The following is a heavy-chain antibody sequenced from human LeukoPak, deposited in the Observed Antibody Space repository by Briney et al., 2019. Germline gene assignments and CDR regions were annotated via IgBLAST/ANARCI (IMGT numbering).Heavy chain of an antibody. J-gene: IGHJ6*03. CDR1: GGSVSSYY. CDR3: VRDYSSGWPMSYYNPYIDL. V-gene: IGHV4-4*07. D-gene: IGHD4-11*01. CDR2: VFVTGSP. Sequence: PSETLSLTCTFYGGSVSSYYWSWIRQPAGKPLEWIGRVFVTGSPNYSPSLKTRVTISLDASKNPLSLRLASVTAADTAVYYCVRDYSSGWPMSYYNPYIDLWGKGTMVTVSS.